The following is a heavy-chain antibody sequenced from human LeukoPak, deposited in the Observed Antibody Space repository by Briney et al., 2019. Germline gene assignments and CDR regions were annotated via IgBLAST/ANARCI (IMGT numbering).Heavy chain of an antibody. CDR2: INHSGST. Sequence: SETLSLTCAVYGGSFSGYYWSWIRQPPGKGLEWIGEINHSGSTNYNPSLKSRVTISVDTSKNQFSLKLSSVNAADTAVYYCARGLHGGKGGYNYWGQGTLVTVSS. CDR3: ARGLHGGKGGYNY. CDR1: GGSFSGYY. J-gene: IGHJ4*02. D-gene: IGHD4-23*01. V-gene: IGHV4-34*01.